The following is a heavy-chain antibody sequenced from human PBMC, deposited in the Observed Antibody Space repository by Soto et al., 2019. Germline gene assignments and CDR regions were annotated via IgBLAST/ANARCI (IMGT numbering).Heavy chain of an antibody. CDR2: INPSGGST. CDR3: ARDAESLIVVVVAATGWFDP. D-gene: IGHD2-15*01. Sequence: ASVKVSCKASGYTFTSYYMHWVRQAPGQGLEWMGIINPSGGSTSYAQKFQGRVTMTRDTSTSTVYMELSSLRSEDTAVYYCARDAESLIVVVVAATGWFDPWGQGTLVTVPQ. J-gene: IGHJ5*02. V-gene: IGHV1-46*01. CDR1: GYTFTSYY.